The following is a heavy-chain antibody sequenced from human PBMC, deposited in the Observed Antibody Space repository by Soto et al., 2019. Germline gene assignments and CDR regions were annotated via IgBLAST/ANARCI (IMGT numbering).Heavy chain of an antibody. CDR3: ARGVLEYCSGGSCSSDYYYYMDV. CDR2: MNPNSGNT. V-gene: IGHV1-8*01. CDR1: GYTFTSYD. J-gene: IGHJ6*03. Sequence: QVQLVQSGAEVKKPGASVKVSCKASGYTFTSYDINWVRQATGQGLEWMGWMNPNSGNTGYAQKFQGRVTMTRNTSISTAYMELSSLRSEDTAVYYCARGVLEYCSGGSCSSDYYYYMDVWGKGTTVTVSS. D-gene: IGHD2-15*01.